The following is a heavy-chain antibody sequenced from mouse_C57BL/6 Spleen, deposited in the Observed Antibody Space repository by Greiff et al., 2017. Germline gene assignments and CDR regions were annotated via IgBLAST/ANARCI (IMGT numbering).Heavy chain of an antibody. CDR2: IDPSDSET. J-gene: IGHJ1*03. V-gene: IGHV1-52*01. D-gene: IGHD1-1*01. CDR1: GYTFTSYW. Sequence: QVQLQQPGAELVRPGSSVKLSCKASGYTFTSYWMHWVKQRPIQGLEWIGNIDPSDSETHYNQKFKDKATLTVDKSSSTAYMQLSSLTSEDSAVYYCARSDYGSSYWYVDVWGTGTTVTVSS. CDR3: ARSDYGSSYWYVDV.